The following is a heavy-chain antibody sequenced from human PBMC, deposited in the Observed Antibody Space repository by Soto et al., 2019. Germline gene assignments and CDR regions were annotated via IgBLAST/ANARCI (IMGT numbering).Heavy chain of an antibody. J-gene: IGHJ3*02. CDR2: IIPIFGTA. D-gene: IGHD3-16*01. V-gene: IGHV1-69*01. CDR1: GGTFSSYA. CDR3: ARGHPTYDLQGKYAFDI. Sequence: QVQLVQSGAEVKKPGSSVKVSCKASGGTFSSYAISWVRQAPGQGLEWMGGIIPIFGTANYAQKFQGRVTITADESTSTAYMELSSLRSEDTAVYCCARGHPTYDLQGKYAFDIWGQGTMVTVSS.